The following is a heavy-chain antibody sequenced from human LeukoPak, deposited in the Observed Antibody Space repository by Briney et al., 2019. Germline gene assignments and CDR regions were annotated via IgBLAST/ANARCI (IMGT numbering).Heavy chain of an antibody. Sequence: GGSLRLSCAASGFTFGDYDMHWVRQAPGKGLEWVSAICTAGDTYYQVSVRGRFTMSRENAKNSLYLQMNSLTAGDTAVYYCAREADTHFDYWGRGILVTVSS. CDR1: GFTFGDYD. J-gene: IGHJ4*02. CDR3: AREADTHFDY. CDR2: ICTAGDT. D-gene: IGHD2-15*01. V-gene: IGHV3-13*04.